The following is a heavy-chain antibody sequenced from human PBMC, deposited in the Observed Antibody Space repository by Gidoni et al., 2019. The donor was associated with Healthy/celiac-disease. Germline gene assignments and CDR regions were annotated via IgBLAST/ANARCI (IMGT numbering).Heavy chain of an antibody. J-gene: IGHJ3*02. V-gene: IGHV1-24*01. D-gene: IGHD1-26*01. Sequence: QFQLVQSGAEVKTPGASVKVSCKVSGYTLTELSMHWVRQAPGKGLEWMGGFDPEDGETIYAQKFQGRVTITEDTSTDTAYMELSSLRSEDTAVYYCATVIVGGAFDIWGQGTMVTVSS. CDR1: GYTLTELS. CDR2: FDPEDGET. CDR3: ATVIVGGAFDI.